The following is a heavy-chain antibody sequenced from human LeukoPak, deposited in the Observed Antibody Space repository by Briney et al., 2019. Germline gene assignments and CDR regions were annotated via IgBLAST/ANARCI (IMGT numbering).Heavy chain of an antibody. J-gene: IGHJ3*01. CDR1: GFTFSIYS. D-gene: IGHD3-3*01. CDR3: ARDRGDFWSGYPGAFDV. CDR2: ISTDSSYI. V-gene: IGHV3-21*01. Sequence: GGSLRLSCAASGFTFSIYSMNWVRQAPGKGLEWVSSISTDSSYIYYADSAKGRFTISRDNGKNSPYLQMNSLRAEDTAVYYCARDRGDFWSGYPGAFDVWGRGTMITVSS.